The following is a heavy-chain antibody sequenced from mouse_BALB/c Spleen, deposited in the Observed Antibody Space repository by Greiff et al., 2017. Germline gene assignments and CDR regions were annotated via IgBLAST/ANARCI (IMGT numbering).Heavy chain of an antibody. CDR2: IRNKANGYTT. V-gene: IGHV7-3*02. J-gene: IGHJ2*01. Sequence: EVQRVESGGGLVQPGGSLRLSCATSGFTFTDYYMSWVRQPPGKALEWLGFIRNKANGYTTEYSASVKGRFTISRDNSQSILYLQMNTLRAEDSATYYCARGPRYFDYWGQGTTLTVSS. CDR3: ARGPRYFDY. CDR1: GFTFTDYY.